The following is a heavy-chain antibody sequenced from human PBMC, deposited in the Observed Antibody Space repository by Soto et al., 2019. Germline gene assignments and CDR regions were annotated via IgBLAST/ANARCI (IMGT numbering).Heavy chain of an antibody. CDR2: ISGRGDET. J-gene: IGHJ5*02. CDR1: GFTFGHSA. Sequence: EVKLMEFGGALVQPGGSLRLSCAASGFTFGHSAITWVRQAPGKGLEWVSTISGRGDETFYSDSVKGRFTVSRDNSRNTASLQLNSLRVEDTAVYFCSRGGHLSAFGPWGQGTLVTVTS. D-gene: IGHD3-10*01. V-gene: IGHV3-23*01. CDR3: SRGGHLSAFGP.